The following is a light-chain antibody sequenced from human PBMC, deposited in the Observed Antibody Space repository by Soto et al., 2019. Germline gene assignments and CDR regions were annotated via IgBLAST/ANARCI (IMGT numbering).Light chain of an antibody. CDR3: QQYNSYSPLFT. CDR1: QSISSW. J-gene: IGKJ3*01. Sequence: DIQMTQSPSTLSASVGDRVTITCRASQSISSWLAWYQQKPGKAPKLLIYDASSLESGVPSRFSGSGSGTEFTLTISSLQPDDFATYYCQQYNSYSPLFTFGPGTKVAIK. CDR2: DAS. V-gene: IGKV1-5*01.